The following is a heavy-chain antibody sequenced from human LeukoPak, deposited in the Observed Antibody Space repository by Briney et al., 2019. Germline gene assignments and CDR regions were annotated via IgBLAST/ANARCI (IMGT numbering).Heavy chain of an antibody. D-gene: IGHD6-19*01. CDR1: GYTFTSYG. CDR3: ARGRRIAVAALRNAFDI. CDR2: ISAYNGNT. Sequence: ASVKVSCKASGYTFTSYGISWVRQAPGQGLEWMGWISAYNGNTNYAQKLQGRVTMTTDTSTSRAYMELRSLRSDDTAVYYCARGRRIAVAALRNAFDIWGQGTMVTVSS. J-gene: IGHJ3*02. V-gene: IGHV1-18*01.